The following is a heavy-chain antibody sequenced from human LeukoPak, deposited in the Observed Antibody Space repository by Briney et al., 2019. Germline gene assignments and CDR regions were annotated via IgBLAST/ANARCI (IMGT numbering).Heavy chain of an antibody. CDR3: ARDLYYYDSSGYYPPLGAFDI. CDR2: ISSSGSTI. CDR1: GFTFGNYW. D-gene: IGHD3-22*01. J-gene: IGHJ3*02. V-gene: IGHV3-11*01. Sequence: PGGSLRVSCVASGFTFGNYWMSWVRQAPGKGLEWVSYISSSGSTIYYADSVKGRFTISRDNAKNSLYLQMNSLRAEDTAVYYCARDLYYYDSSGYYPPLGAFDIWGQGTMVTVSS.